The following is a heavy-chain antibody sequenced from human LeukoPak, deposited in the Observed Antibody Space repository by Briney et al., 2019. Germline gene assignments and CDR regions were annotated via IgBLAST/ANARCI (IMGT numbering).Heavy chain of an antibody. D-gene: IGHD5-12*01. Sequence: SETLSLTCTVSGGSISGYYWSWIRQPPGKGLEWIGYIYYAGNTNYNPSLKSRVTISVDTSKNHFSLNLNSMTAADTAVYYCARLRGGYSAYDAFDYWGQGTLVTVSS. V-gene: IGHV4-59*08. CDR1: GGSISGYY. CDR3: ARLRGGYSAYDAFDY. CDR2: IYYAGNT. J-gene: IGHJ4*02.